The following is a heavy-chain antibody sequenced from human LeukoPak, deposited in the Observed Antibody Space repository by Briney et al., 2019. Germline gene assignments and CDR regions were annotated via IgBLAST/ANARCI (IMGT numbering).Heavy chain of an antibody. V-gene: IGHV3-21*04. CDR1: GFTFSSYS. J-gene: IGHJ4*02. Sequence: PGGSLRLSCAASGFTFSSYSMTWVRQAPGKGLEWVSSISSSSSYIYYADSVKGRFTISRDNSKNTLYLQMNSLRVEDTAIYYCGRDWKLDYWGQGTLVTVSS. CDR2: ISSSSSYI. D-gene: IGHD1-1*01. CDR3: GRDWKLDY.